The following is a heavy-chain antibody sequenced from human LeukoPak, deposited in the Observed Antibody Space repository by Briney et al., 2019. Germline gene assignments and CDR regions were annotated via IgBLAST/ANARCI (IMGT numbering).Heavy chain of an antibody. V-gene: IGHV3-7*01. J-gene: IGHJ4*02. CDR1: GLTFSSYW. CDR3: AKDPVAGTKGGGADFDY. D-gene: IGHD6-19*01. Sequence: PGGSLRLSCVASGLTFSSYWMTWVRQAPGKGLERVANIKQDESEKHYVDSVKGRFTISRDNSKNTLYLQMNSLRAEDTAVYYCAKDPVAGTKGGGADFDYWGQGTLVTVSS. CDR2: IKQDESEK.